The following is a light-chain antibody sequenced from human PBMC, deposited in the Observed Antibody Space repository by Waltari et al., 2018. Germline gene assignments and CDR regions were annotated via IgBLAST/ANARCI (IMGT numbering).Light chain of an antibody. J-gene: IGKJ1*01. V-gene: IGKV3-20*01. Sequence: DIVLTQSPGNLSLSPGERVTLSCRASQSVNGRLVWYQQKPGQAPRLLIYGTSSRATGIPDRFSGSGSGTDFSLTISRLEPEDFAVYYCQQHGSLPATFGQGTKVEVK. CDR3: QQHGSLPAT. CDR2: GTS. CDR1: QSVNGR.